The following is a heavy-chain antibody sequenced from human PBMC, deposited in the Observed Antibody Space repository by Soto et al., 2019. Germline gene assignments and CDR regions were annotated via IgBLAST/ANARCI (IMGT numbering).Heavy chain of an antibody. J-gene: IGHJ5*02. V-gene: IGHV1-18*01. CDR3: ARDRPYYYGSVSYDITKSNNWFDP. D-gene: IGHD3-10*01. CDR2: ISAYNGNT. CDR1: GYTFTSYG. Sequence: GASVKVSCKASGYTFTSYGISWVRQAPGQGLEWMGWISAYNGNTNYAQKLQGRVTMTTDTSTSTAYMELRSLRSDDTAVYYCARDRPYYYGSVSYDITKSNNWFDPWGQGTLVTVSS.